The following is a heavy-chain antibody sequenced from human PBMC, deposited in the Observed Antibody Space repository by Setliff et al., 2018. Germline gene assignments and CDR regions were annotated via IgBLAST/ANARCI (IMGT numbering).Heavy chain of an antibody. D-gene: IGHD1-26*01. CDR1: GYTFTSYA. V-gene: IGHV1-69*13. CDR2: IIPIFGTA. J-gene: IGHJ4*02. Sequence: ASVKVSCKASGYTFTSYAISWVRQAPGQGLEWMGGIIPIFGTANYAQKFQGRVTITADESTSTAYMELSSLRSEDTAVYYCARVSRTIVAARGFDYWGQGTLVTVSS. CDR3: ARVSRTIVAARGFDY.